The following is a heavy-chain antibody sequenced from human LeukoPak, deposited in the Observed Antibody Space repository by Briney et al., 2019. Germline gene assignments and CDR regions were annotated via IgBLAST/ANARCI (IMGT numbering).Heavy chain of an antibody. D-gene: IGHD6-19*01. V-gene: IGHV4-34*01. CDR1: GGSFSCYY. CDR3: ASSGWSKFDY. CDR2: INHSGST. Sequence: PSETLSLTCAVYGGSFSCYYWSWIRQPPGKGLEWIGEINHSGSTNYNPSLKSRVTISVDTSKNQFSLKLSSVTAADTAVYYCASSGWSKFDYWGQGTLVTVSS. J-gene: IGHJ4*02.